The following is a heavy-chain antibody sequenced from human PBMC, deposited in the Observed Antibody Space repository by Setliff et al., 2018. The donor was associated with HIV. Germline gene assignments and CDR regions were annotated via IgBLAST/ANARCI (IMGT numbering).Heavy chain of an antibody. V-gene: IGHV4-61*02. J-gene: IGHJ4*02. CDR3: ARRFEQWLAFDY. Sequence: SETLSLTCTVSGGSISFGCYYWSWIRQPAGKGLEWIGRMHTSGSTSYSPSLKSRVTISVDTSKNQFSPKLGSVTAADTAVYFCARRFEQWLAFDYWGQGTLVTVSS. CDR1: GGSISFGCYY. CDR2: MHTSGST. D-gene: IGHD6-19*01.